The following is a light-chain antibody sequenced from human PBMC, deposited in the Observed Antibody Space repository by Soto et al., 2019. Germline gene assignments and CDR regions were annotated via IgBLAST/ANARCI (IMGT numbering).Light chain of an antibody. Sequence: QYVLTQPPSASGTPGQRVTISCSGSSSNLGTNYVYWYQQLPGTAPKLLIYTNSQRPSGVPDRFSGSKSGTSASLAISGLRSEDEADYYCAAWDDSLSGYVFGTGTKLTVL. V-gene: IGLV1-47*02. CDR3: AAWDDSLSGYV. CDR2: TNS. CDR1: SSNLGTNY. J-gene: IGLJ1*01.